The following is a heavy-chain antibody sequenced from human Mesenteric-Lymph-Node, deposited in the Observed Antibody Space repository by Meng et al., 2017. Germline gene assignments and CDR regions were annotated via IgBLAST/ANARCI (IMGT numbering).Heavy chain of an antibody. D-gene: IGHD6-19*01. Sequence: SVKVSCKASGYTFTSYGISWVRQAPGQGLEWMGGIIPIFGTANYAQKFQGRVTITADESTSTAYMELSSLRSEDTAVYYCARRGSGWYPGRGYFDYWGQGTLVTVSS. CDR3: ARRGSGWYPGRGYFDY. CDR2: IIPIFGTA. CDR1: GYTFTSYG. J-gene: IGHJ4*02. V-gene: IGHV1-69*13.